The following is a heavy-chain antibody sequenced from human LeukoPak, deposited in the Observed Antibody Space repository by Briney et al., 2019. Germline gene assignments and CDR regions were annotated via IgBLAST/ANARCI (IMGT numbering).Heavy chain of an antibody. D-gene: IGHD3-3*01. Sequence: AAVKVSCKASGYTFTSYGISWVRQAPGQGLEWMGWISAYNGNTNYAQKLQGRVTMTTDTSTSTAYMELRSLRSDDTAVYYCARMRITIFGVVTPNWFDPWGQGTLVTVSS. J-gene: IGHJ5*02. CDR2: ISAYNGNT. CDR1: GYTFTSYG. CDR3: ARMRITIFGVVTPNWFDP. V-gene: IGHV1-18*01.